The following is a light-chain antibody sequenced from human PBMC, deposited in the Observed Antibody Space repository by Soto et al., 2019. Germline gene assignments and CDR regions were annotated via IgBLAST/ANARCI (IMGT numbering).Light chain of an antibody. CDR3: QQYGGSPRT. V-gene: IGKV3-20*01. Sequence: IVMTHSPATLSVSPGEIATLSFRASQSISQSLAWYQQRPGQSPSLLIYDASRRATGIPDRFTGSGFRTDFTLTISRLAPEDLAVYYCQQYGGSPRTFGQGTKVDIK. J-gene: IGKJ1*01. CDR1: QSISQS. CDR2: DAS.